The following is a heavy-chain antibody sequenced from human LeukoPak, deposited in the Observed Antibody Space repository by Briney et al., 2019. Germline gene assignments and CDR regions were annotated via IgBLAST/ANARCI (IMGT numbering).Heavy chain of an antibody. CDR2: IYHSGST. CDR3: ARVSRGNSVGGDY. Sequence: SETLSLTCTVSGYSISSGDYWGWIRQPPGKGLEWIGSIYHSGSTYYNPSLKSRDTISVDTSKNQFSLKLSSVTAADTAMYYCARVSRGNSVGGDYWGQGTLVTVSS. D-gene: IGHD4-23*01. J-gene: IGHJ4*02. CDR1: GYSISSGDY. V-gene: IGHV4-38-2*02.